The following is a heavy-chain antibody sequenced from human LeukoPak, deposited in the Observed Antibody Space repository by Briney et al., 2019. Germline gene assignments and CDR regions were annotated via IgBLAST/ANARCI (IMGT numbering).Heavy chain of an antibody. CDR2: ISGSGGTT. D-gene: IGHD1-26*01. CDR1: GFTFNNYA. Sequence: GESLRLSCAASGFTFNNYAMTWVRQAPGKGLEWVSAISGSGGTTYYADSVKGRFTISRDNSKNTLYLQMDSLRDEDTAVYYCAREPRVGATQSWFDPWGQGTLVTVSS. V-gene: IGHV3-23*01. J-gene: IGHJ5*02. CDR3: AREPRVGATQSWFDP.